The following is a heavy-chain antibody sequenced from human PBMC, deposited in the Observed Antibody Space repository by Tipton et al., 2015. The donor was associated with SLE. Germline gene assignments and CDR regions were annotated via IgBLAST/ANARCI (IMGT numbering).Heavy chain of an antibody. J-gene: IGHJ4*02. Sequence: TLSLTCTVSGGSISNYYWSWIRQPPGKGLEWIGYIYYSGSTNYNPSLKSRVTISGDMSKNQFSLKLSSVTAADTAVYYCARGGYDFWSGPGNYWGQGIMVTVSS. CDR3: ARGGYDFWSGPGNY. CDR2: IYYSGST. D-gene: IGHD3-3*01. CDR1: GGSISNYY. V-gene: IGHV4-59*08.